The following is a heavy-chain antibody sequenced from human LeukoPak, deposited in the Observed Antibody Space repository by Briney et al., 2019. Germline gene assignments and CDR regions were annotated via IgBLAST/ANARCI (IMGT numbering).Heavy chain of an antibody. CDR2: IIPILGIA. J-gene: IGHJ4*02. D-gene: IGHD3-3*01. CDR1: GGTFSSYA. V-gene: IGHV1-69*04. CDR3: ARDSLLRYGLFDY. Sequence: SVKVSCKASGGTFSSYAISWVRQAHGPGLEWMGRIIPILGIANYAQKFQGRVTITADKSTSTAYMELSSLRSEDTAVYYCARDSLLRYGLFDYGGQGTLVTVSS.